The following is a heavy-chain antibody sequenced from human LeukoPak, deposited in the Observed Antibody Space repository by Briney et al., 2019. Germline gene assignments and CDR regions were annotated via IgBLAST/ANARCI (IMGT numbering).Heavy chain of an antibody. J-gene: IGHJ4*02. CDR1: GYTFTSYY. CDR3: ARAFPARRNSGYDSTDSELDY. Sequence: ASVKVSCKASGYTFTSYYMHWVRQAPGQGLEWMGIINPSGGSTSYAQKFQGRVTMTRDTSTSTVYMELSSLRSEDTAVYYCARAFPARRNSGYDSTDSELDYWGQGTLVTVSS. CDR2: INPSGGST. V-gene: IGHV1-46*01. D-gene: IGHD5-12*01.